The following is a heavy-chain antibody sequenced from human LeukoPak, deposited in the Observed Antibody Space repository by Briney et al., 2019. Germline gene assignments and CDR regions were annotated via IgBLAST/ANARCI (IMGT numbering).Heavy chain of an antibody. J-gene: IGHJ5*02. D-gene: IGHD1-14*01. V-gene: IGHV3-53*01. Sequence: PSETLSLTCTVSGGSISSGDYYWSWVRQAPGKGLEWVSIIYSGGSTYYTDSVKGRFTISKDNSKNTLYLQMNSLRAEDTAVYYCARGTVNLSSWGQGTLVTVSS. CDR1: GGSISSGDYY. CDR2: IYSGGST. CDR3: ARGTVNLSS.